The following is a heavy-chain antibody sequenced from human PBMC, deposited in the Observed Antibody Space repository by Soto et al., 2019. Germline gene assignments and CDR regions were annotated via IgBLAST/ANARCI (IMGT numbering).Heavy chain of an antibody. V-gene: IGHV3-21*01. CDR1: GFNLSIYT. J-gene: IGHJ3*01. D-gene: IGHD2-15*01. Sequence: EAQLVESGGGLVKPGGSLRLSCAASGFNLSIYTMNWVRQAPGKGLEWVSSISGNNVYVYYADSVKGRFTISRDNAKNSLTLQLNSLRAEDTSVYYCKRYRCSGGSCYRTYAFDLWGQGTLATVSS. CDR3: KRYRCSGGSCYRTYAFDL. CDR2: ISGNNVYV.